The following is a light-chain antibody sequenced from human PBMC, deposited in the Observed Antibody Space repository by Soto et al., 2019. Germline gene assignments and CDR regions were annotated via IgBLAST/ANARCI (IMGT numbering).Light chain of an antibody. J-gene: IGKJ5*01. CDR1: QSVSSIY. CDR2: GAS. V-gene: IGKV3-20*01. CDR3: QQYGSSSSIT. Sequence: DIVLTQSPGTLSLSPGERATLSCRASQSVSSIYLAWYQQKPGQAPRLLIYGASNRATGIPDRFSGGGSGTDFTLTISRLEPEDFAVYYCQQYGSSSSITFGQGTRLEIK.